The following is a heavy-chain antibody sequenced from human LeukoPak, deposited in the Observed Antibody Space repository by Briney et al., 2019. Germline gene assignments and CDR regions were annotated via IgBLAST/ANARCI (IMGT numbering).Heavy chain of an antibody. J-gene: IGHJ4*02. CDR2: ISAYNGNT. D-gene: IGHD2-2*01. CDR1: GYTFTSWG. Sequence: ASVKVSCKASGYTFTSWGISWVRQAPGQGLEWMGWISAYNGNTNYAQKLQGRVTMTTDTSTSTAYMELRSLRSDDTAVYYCARDESSGYCSSTSCTILPGRIDYWGQGTLVTVSS. V-gene: IGHV1-18*01. CDR3: ARDESSGYCSSTSCTILPGRIDY.